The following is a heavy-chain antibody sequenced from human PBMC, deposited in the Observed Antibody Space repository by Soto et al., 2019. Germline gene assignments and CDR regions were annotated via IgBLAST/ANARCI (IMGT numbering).Heavy chain of an antibody. CDR3: ARGITMVRGVIPFVP. CDR2: IYYSGST. Sequence: PSETLSLTSTVSAGSISRYHWSWIRQPPGKGLEWIGYIYYSGSTNYNPSLKSRVTISVDMAKNQFSLKRSSVTAADTAVYYCARGITMVRGVIPFVPWGQGTLVTVAS. D-gene: IGHD3-10*01. J-gene: IGHJ5*02. CDR1: AGSISRYH. V-gene: IGHV4-59*01.